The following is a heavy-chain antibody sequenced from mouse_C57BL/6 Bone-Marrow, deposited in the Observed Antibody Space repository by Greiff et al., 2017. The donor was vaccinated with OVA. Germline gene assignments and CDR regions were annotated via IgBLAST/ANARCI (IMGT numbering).Heavy chain of an antibody. V-gene: IGHV1-81*01. Sequence: LVESGAELARPGASVKLSCKASGYTFTSYGISWVKQRTGQGLEWIGEIYPRSGNTYYNEKFKGKATLTADKSSSTAYMELRSLTSEDSAVYFCALITRAMDYWGQGTSVTVSS. CDR3: ALITRAMDY. CDR2: IYPRSGNT. J-gene: IGHJ4*01. CDR1: GYTFTSYG.